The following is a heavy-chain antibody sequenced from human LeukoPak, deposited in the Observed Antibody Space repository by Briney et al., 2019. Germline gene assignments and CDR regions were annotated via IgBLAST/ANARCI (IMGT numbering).Heavy chain of an antibody. Sequence: PSETLSLTCTVSGGSISSSSYYWGWIRQPPGKGLEWIGSIYYSGSTYYNPSLKSRVTISVDTSKNQFSLKLSSVTAADTAVYYCARQVDGYNSFRDWGRGTLVTVSS. CDR3: ARQVDGYNSFRD. CDR2: IYYSGST. V-gene: IGHV4-39*01. D-gene: IGHD5-24*01. J-gene: IGHJ4*02. CDR1: GGSISSSSYY.